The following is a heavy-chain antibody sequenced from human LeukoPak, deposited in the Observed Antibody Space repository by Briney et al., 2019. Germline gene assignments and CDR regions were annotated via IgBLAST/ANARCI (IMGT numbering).Heavy chain of an antibody. D-gene: IGHD2-21*02. CDR1: GFIFKNAW. CDR2: IKTTIDGRT. Sequence: GGSLRLSCAASGFIFKNAWMNWVRQAPGKVLEWVARIKTTIDGRTDYAAPVRGRFTISRDDSTSTLYLQMNSLKTEDTAVYYCTTQIGDWGSLGYWGQGTLVTVSS. J-gene: IGHJ4*02. CDR3: TTQIGDWGSLGY. V-gene: IGHV3-15*07.